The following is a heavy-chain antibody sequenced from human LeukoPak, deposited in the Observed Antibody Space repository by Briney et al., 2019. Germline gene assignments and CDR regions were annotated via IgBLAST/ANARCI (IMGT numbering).Heavy chain of an antibody. Sequence: SETLSLTCAVSGGSISGYYWSWIRQPPGKGLEWIGYIYYSGSTNYNPSLKSRVTISVDTSKNQFSLKLSSVTAADTAVYYCARGCSAGTPHNWFDPRGQGTLVTVSS. J-gene: IGHJ5*02. CDR2: IYYSGST. CDR1: GGSISGYY. D-gene: IGHD6-13*01. CDR3: ARGCSAGTPHNWFDP. V-gene: IGHV4-59*01.